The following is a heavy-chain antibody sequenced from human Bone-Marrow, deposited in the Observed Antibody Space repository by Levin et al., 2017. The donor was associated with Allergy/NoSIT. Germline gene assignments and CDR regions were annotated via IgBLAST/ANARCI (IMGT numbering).Heavy chain of an antibody. CDR2: IYGGGGT. D-gene: IGHD5-12*01. J-gene: IGHJ4*02. CDR3: ARDSPLSGFDYDFDS. V-gene: IGHV3-53*01. Sequence: GGSLRLSCAASGFAVSANYMNWVRQAPGKGLEWVSVIYGGGGTYYADSVRGRFTISRDNSKNAIYLQMNSLRVEDTAMYYCARDSPLSGFDYDFDSWGQGTLVTVSS. CDR1: GFAVSANY.